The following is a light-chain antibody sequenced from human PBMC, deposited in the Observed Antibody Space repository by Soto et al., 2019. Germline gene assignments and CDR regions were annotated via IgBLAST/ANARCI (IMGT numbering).Light chain of an antibody. Sequence: QLVLTQPPSVSGAPGQRVTISCTGSSSDIGAGYDVHWYQQLPGTAPKLLIYGNINRPSGVPDRFSGSKSGTSASLAITGLQAEDEAEYYCQSHDSSLSGYVFGTGTKVTVL. J-gene: IGLJ1*01. V-gene: IGLV1-40*01. CDR3: QSHDSSLSGYV. CDR2: GNI. CDR1: SSDIGAGYD.